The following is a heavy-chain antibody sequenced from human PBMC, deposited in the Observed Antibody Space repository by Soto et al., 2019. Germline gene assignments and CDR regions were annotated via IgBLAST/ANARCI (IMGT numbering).Heavy chain of an antibody. J-gene: IGHJ4*02. CDR1: GGSLRSGSYY. D-gene: IGHD1-1*01. CDR2: IYYSGST. V-gene: IGHV4-61*01. CDR3: ARQLSEMATTDEKSDY. Sequence: PSETLSLTCTVSGGSLRSGSYYWSWIRQPPGKGLEWIGYIYYSGSTNYNPSLKSRVSISQDMSKNQFSLKMSSVTAADTAVYFCARQLSEMATTDEKSDYWGQGTLVTVSS.